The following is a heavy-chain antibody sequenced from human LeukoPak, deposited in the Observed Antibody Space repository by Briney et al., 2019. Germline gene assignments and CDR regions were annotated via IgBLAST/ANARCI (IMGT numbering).Heavy chain of an antibody. CDR1: GGSISSYY. CDR2: IYTSGST. V-gene: IGHV4-4*09. D-gene: IGHD6-6*01. CDR3: ARHMEQLVAGAGPFDY. Sequence: SETLSLTCTVSGGSISSYYWSWIRQPPGKGLEWIGYIYTSGSTNYIPSLKSRVTISVDTSKNQFSLKLSSVTAADTAVYYCARHMEQLVAGAGPFDYWGQGTLVTVSS. J-gene: IGHJ4*02.